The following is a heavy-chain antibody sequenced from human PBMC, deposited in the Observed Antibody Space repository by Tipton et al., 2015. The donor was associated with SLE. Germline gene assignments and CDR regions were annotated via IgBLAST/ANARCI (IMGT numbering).Heavy chain of an antibody. V-gene: IGHV3-11*01. J-gene: IGHJ3*02. CDR3: AKDELGNAFDI. D-gene: IGHD7-27*01. CDR2: ISSSGSTI. Sequence: SLRLSCAASGFTFSDYYMSWIRQAPGKGLEWVSYISSSGSTIYYADSVKGRFTISRDNAKNSLYLQMNSLRAEDTALYYCAKDELGNAFDIWGQGTMVTVSS. CDR1: GFTFSDYY.